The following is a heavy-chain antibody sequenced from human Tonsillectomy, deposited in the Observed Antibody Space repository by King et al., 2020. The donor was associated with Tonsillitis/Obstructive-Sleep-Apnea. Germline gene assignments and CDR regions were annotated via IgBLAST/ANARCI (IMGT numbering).Heavy chain of an antibody. CDR3: SIEAGDSSDNAIPDYYYYYYMDV. CDR2: INWNGGST. CDR1: GFTFDDYG. D-gene: IGHD2-8*01. V-gene: IGHV3-20*04. Sequence: VQLVESGGGVVRPGGSLRLSCAASGFTFDDYGMSWVRQAPGKGLEWVSGINWNGGSTGYADSVKGRFTISRDNAKNSLYLQMNSLRAKDTALCYCSIEAGDSSDNAIPDYYYYYYMDVWGKGTTVTVSS. J-gene: IGHJ6*03.